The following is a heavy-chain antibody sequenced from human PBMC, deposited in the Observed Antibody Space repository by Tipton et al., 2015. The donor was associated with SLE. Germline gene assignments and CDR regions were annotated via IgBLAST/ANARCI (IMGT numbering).Heavy chain of an antibody. CDR3: ARDGQWLVFDY. CDR1: GGSISSSSYY. V-gene: IGHV4-61*01. CDR2: IYYSGST. D-gene: IGHD6-19*01. J-gene: IGHJ4*02. Sequence: TLSLTCTVSGGSISSSSYYWSWIRQPPGKGLEWIGYIYYSGSTNYNPSLKSRVTISVDTSKNQFSLKLSSVTAADTAVYYCARDGQWLVFDYWGQGTLVTVSS.